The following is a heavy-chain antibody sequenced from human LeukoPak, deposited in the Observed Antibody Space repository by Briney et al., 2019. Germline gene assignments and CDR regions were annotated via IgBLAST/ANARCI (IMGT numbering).Heavy chain of an antibody. D-gene: IGHD3-10*01. CDR2: MNPNSGNT. V-gene: IGHV1-8*01. CDR1: GYTFTSYD. J-gene: IGHJ4*02. Sequence: ASVKVSCKASGYTFTSYDINWVRQATGQGLEWMGWMNPNSGNTGYAEKFQGRTTMTRSTSISTAYMELSSLRYEDTAMYYCASVLWFGESATDYWGQGTLVTVSS. CDR3: ASVLWFGESATDY.